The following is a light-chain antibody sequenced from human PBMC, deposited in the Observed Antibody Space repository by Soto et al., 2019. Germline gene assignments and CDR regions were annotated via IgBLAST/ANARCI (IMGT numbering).Light chain of an antibody. Sequence: QSALTQPASVSGSPGQSITISCTGTSIDVGAFNFVSWYQHHPGKVPKLMIYDVTNRPSGVSNRFSGSKSGNTASLTIFGLQPEDEADYYCCSYTTTDTLVVFGGGTKLTVL. CDR3: CSYTTTDTLVV. CDR2: DVT. J-gene: IGLJ2*01. V-gene: IGLV2-14*01. CDR1: SIDVGAFNF.